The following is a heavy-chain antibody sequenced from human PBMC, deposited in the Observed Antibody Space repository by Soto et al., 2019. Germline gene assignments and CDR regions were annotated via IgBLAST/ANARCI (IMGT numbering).Heavy chain of an antibody. Sequence: AASVKVSCKASGYTFTSYGTSWVRQAPGQGLEWMGWISAYNGNTNYAQKLQGRVTMTTDTSTSTAYMELRSLRSDDTAVYYCARSTDKVAKGAFGIWGQGKMVTGS. D-gene: IGHD5-12*01. J-gene: IGHJ3*02. CDR1: GYTFTSYG. CDR3: ARSTDKVAKGAFGI. V-gene: IGHV1-18*01. CDR2: ISAYNGNT.